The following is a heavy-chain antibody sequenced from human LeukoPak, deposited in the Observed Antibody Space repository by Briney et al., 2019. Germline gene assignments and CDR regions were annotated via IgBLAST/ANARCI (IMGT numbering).Heavy chain of an antibody. CDR3: ARISSWYSNPPKNWFDP. Sequence: SVKVSCKASGRTFSSYAISWVRQAPGQGLEWMGGIIPIFGTANYAQKCEGRVTITADESTSTAYMELSSLRSEDTAVYYCARISSWYSNPPKNWFDPWGQGTLVTVSS. CDR1: GRTFSSYA. J-gene: IGHJ5*02. CDR2: IIPIFGTA. D-gene: IGHD6-13*01. V-gene: IGHV1-69*13.